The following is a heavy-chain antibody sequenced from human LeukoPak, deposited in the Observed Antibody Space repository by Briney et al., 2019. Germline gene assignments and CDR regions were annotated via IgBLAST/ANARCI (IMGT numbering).Heavy chain of an antibody. V-gene: IGHV3-11*06. CDR2: ITSSRSYT. Sequence: GGSLRLSCAASGFSFSDYYMSWIRQAPGKGLEWVSYITSSRSYTNYADSVKGRFTIPRDNAKNSLYLQMNSLRAEDTAVYYCARAPSAVAGMLDYWGQGTLVTVSS. CDR3: ARAPSAVAGMLDY. CDR1: GFSFSDYY. D-gene: IGHD6-19*01. J-gene: IGHJ4*02.